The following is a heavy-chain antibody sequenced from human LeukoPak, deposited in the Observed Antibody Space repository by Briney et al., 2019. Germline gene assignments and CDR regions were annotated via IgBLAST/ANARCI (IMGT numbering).Heavy chain of an antibody. D-gene: IGHD4-17*01. Sequence: KAGGSLRLSCAASGFTFSSYSMNWVRQAPGKGLEWVSSISSSSSYRYYANSVKGRFTISRDNAKNSLYLQMNSLRAEDTAVYYCARATVTTSQLPDYWGQGTLVTVSS. J-gene: IGHJ4*02. CDR2: ISSSSSYR. CDR3: ARATVTTSQLPDY. V-gene: IGHV3-21*01. CDR1: GFTFSSYS.